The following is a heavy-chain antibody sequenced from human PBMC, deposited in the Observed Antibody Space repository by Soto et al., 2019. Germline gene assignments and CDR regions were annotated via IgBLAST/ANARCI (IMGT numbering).Heavy chain of an antibody. V-gene: IGHV3-23*01. J-gene: IGHJ4*02. CDR3: VKWHTSNFDSLPFTGFDY. CDR1: GFTFSDSV. CDR2: ISGDGRT. Sequence: GGSLRLSCVGSGFTFSDSVMAWVRQAPGKGLEWLSAISGDGRTQYAGSVTGRFSISRDNSKNTLYLQMSSLRAEDTAAYYCVKWHTSNFDSLPFTGFDYWGQGTQVTVS. D-gene: IGHD3-22*01.